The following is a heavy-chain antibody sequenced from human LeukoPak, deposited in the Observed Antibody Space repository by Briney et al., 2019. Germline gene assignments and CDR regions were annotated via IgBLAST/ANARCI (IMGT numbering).Heavy chain of an antibody. D-gene: IGHD2-2*01. CDR3: AKDGDIVVVPAAMDV. CDR1: GFAFNNYA. J-gene: IGHJ6*02. CDR2: ISGSGGST. Sequence: GESLRLSCAASGFAFNNYAMSWVRQAPGKGLEWVSAISGSGGSTYYADSMKGRFTIPRDNSKNTLYLQMNSLRAEDTAVYYCAKDGDIVVVPAAMDVWGQGTTVTVSS. V-gene: IGHV3-23*01.